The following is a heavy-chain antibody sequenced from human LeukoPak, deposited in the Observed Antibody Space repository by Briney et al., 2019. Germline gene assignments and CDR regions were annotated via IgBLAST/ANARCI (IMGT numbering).Heavy chain of an antibody. J-gene: IGHJ4*02. V-gene: IGHV3-64*01. CDR3: ARGAQLTDY. D-gene: IGHD6-13*01. Sequence: GGALRLSCAASGFTFYTYGMHWVRQAPAKGLEYVSGIGPDGSTTYYAKSVKGRFTISRVNSKNMVYLQMASLTADDMAVYYCARGAQLTDYWGQGTLVTVSS. CDR1: GFTFYTYG. CDR2: IGPDGSTT.